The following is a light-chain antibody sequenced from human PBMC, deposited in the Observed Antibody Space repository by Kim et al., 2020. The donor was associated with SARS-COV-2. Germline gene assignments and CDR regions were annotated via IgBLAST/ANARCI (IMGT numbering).Light chain of an antibody. J-gene: IGKJ1*01. CDR2: AAT. CDR1: QHIIHY. Sequence: DVQMTQSPSFLSASMGDRVTITCRASQHIIHYLNWYQKQPGTAPKLLISAATSLLSGVPSRFRGSGSGTDFTLTIRNLELEDQGTYFCQQSFASPWTFGQGTKVEYQT. CDR3: QQSFASPWT. V-gene: IGKV1-39*01.